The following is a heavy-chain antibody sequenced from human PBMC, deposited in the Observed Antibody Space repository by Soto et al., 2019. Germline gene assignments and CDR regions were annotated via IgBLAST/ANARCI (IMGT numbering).Heavy chain of an antibody. CDR3: ARRGRFGYPRYMDV. Sequence: SETLSLTCTVSGGSISSSSYYWGWIRQPPGKGLEWIGSIYYSGSTYYNPSLKSRVTISVDTSKNQFSLKLSSVTAADTAVYYCARRGRFGYPRYMDVWGKGTTVTAP. D-gene: IGHD3-16*01. J-gene: IGHJ6*03. CDR1: GGSISSSSYY. V-gene: IGHV4-39*01. CDR2: IYYSGST.